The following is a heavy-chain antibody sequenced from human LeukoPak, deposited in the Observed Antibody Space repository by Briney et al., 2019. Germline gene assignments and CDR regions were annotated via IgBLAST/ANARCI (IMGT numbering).Heavy chain of an antibody. CDR3: ARGPYYYGSGTPRYFDY. CDR1: GYTFTSYD. J-gene: IGHJ4*02. V-gene: IGHV1-8*01. D-gene: IGHD3-10*01. CDR2: MNPNSGNT. Sequence: ASVKVSCKASGYTFTSYDINWVRQATGRGLEWMGWMNPNSGNTGYAQKFQGRVTMTRNTSISTAYMELSSLRSEDTAVYYCARGPYYYGSGTPRYFDYWGQGTLVTVSS.